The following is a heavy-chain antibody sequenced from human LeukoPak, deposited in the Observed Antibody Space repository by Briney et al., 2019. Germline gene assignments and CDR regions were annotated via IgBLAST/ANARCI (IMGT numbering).Heavy chain of an antibody. CDR3: ARVKVVGAPDY. CDR1: GGSFSGYY. D-gene: IGHD1-26*01. V-gene: IGHV4-34*01. CDR2: INHSGST. Sequence: SETLSLTCAVYGGSFSGYYWSWIRQPPGKGLEWIGEINHSGSTNYNPSLKSQVTISVDTSKNQFSLKLSSVTAADTAVYYCARVKVVGAPDYWGQGTLVTVSS. J-gene: IGHJ4*02.